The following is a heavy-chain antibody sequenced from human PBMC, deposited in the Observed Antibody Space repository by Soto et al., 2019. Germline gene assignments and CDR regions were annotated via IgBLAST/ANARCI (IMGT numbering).Heavy chain of an antibody. CDR2: IIPIFGTA. J-gene: IGHJ6*02. CDR1: GGTFSSYA. CDR3: AINLSYDIVTGYHHRDYYYYGMDV. V-gene: IGHV1-69*01. D-gene: IGHD3-9*01. Sequence: QVQLVQSGAEVKKPGSSVTVSCKASGGTFSSYAISWVRQAPGQGLEWLGGIIPIFGTATYAQKFQGRVTMTADESTSTAYIVLSSLSAEDTAVYYCAINLSYDIVTGYHHRDYYYYGMDVLVQGPTVTVSS.